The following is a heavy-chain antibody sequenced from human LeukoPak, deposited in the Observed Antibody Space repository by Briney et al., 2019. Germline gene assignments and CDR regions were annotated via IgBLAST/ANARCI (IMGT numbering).Heavy chain of an antibody. V-gene: IGHV3-33*01. Sequence: GGSLRLSCAASGFTFSDYGMHWVRQAPGKGLEWVAVIWYDGSKEYYTDSVEGRFTISRDNSKNTLFLQMNSLRVEDTAAYYCARGGFGEAAAFDYWGQGTLVTVSS. CDR2: IWYDGSKE. J-gene: IGHJ4*02. CDR1: GFTFSDYG. D-gene: IGHD2-2*01. CDR3: ARGGFGEAAAFDY.